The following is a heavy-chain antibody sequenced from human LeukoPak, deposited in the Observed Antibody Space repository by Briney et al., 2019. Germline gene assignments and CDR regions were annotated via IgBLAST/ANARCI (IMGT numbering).Heavy chain of an antibody. CDR1: GFTFSSYS. CDR3: ARSDNSNYCFDY. CDR2: ISSIGGNI. Sequence: PGGSLRLSCAASGFTFSSYSMNWVRQAPGKGLEWGSFISSIGGNIYYADSVKGRFTISRDNADNSLYLQMNSLRAEDTAVYYCARSDNSNYCFDYWGQGTLVTVSS. J-gene: IGHJ4*02. D-gene: IGHD4-11*01. V-gene: IGHV3-48*01.